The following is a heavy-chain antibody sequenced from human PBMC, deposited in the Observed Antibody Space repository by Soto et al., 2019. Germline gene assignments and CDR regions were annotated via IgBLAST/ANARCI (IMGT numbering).Heavy chain of an antibody. D-gene: IGHD6-13*01. CDR2: IIPIFRTA. J-gene: IGHJ6*02. V-gene: IGHV1-69*06. CDR3: ERSVLGIAGAGADYYYYGMDV. CDR1: GGTFSSYA. Sequence: SVKKSCKASGGTFSSYAISGLRQAPGQGLEWMGGIIPIFRTANYAQKFQGRVTITADKSTSTAYMELSSLRSEDTAVYYCERSVLGIAGAGADYYYYGMDVWGQGTTVTVSS.